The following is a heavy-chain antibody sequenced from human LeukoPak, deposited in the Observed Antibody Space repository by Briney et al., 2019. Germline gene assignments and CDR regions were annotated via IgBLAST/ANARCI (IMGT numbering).Heavy chain of an antibody. D-gene: IGHD2-2*01. CDR3: ARVMGRYCSSNSCYVDY. CDR2: ISYDGSNK. V-gene: IGHV3-30*04. Sequence: GGSLRLSCAASGITFSSYAMHWVRQAPGKGLEWVAVISYDGSNKYYADSVKGRFTIFRDNSKNTLYLQMNSLRAEDTAVYYCARVMGRYCSSNSCYVDYWGQGTLVTVSS. J-gene: IGHJ4*02. CDR1: GITFSSYA.